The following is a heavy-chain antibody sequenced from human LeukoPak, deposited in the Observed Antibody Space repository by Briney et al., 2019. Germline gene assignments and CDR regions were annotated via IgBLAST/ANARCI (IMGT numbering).Heavy chain of an antibody. CDR3: AKDRSSGYDYGLIDY. J-gene: IGHJ4*02. V-gene: IGHV3-11*01. Sequence: PGGSLRLSCAASGFTFSDYYMSWIRQAPGKGLEWVSYISSSGSTIYYADSVKGRVTISRDNAKNSLYLQMNSLRAEDTALYYCAKDRSSGYDYGLIDYWGQGTLVTVSS. D-gene: IGHD5-12*01. CDR1: GFTFSDYY. CDR2: ISSSGSTI.